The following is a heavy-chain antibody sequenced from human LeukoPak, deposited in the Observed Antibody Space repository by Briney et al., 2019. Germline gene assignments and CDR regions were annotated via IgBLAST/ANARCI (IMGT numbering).Heavy chain of an antibody. CDR1: GFTFRSYG. Sequence: GGSLRLSCAASGFTFRSYGMHWVRQAPGKGLEWVAVIWYDGSNQYYVDSVKGRFTISRDNSKKTMYLQMSSLRNEDTAVYYCAREWLKEQKVPSLDPWGQGPLVTVPS. CDR2: IWYDGSNQ. V-gene: IGHV3-33*01. D-gene: IGHD5-18*01. CDR3: AREWLKEQKVPSLDP. J-gene: IGHJ5*02.